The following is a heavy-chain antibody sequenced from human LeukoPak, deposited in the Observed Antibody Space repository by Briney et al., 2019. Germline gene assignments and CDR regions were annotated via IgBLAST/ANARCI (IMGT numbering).Heavy chain of an antibody. CDR3: AKDIAVAGFYYYYGMDV. D-gene: IGHD6-19*01. CDR1: GFTFSSYA. Sequence: GGSLRLSCAASGFTFSSYAMSWVRQAPGKGLEWVSAISGSGGSTYYADSVKGRFTISRDNSKNTLYLQMNSLRAEDTAVYYCAKDIAVAGFYYYYGMDVWGQGTTVTVSS. CDR2: ISGSGGST. J-gene: IGHJ6*02. V-gene: IGHV3-23*01.